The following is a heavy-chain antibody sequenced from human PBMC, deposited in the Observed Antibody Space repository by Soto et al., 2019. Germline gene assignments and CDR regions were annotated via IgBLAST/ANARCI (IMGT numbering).Heavy chain of an antibody. CDR3: ATIAADTTRADY. CDR2: INHSGST. J-gene: IGHJ4*02. V-gene: IGHV4-34*01. Sequence: QVQLQQWGAGLLKPSETLSLTCAVYGGSFSGYYWSWIRQPPGKGLEWIGEINHSGSTNYNPSLKSRVPISVDTSKNQFSLKLSSVTAADTAVYYCATIAADTTRADYWGQGTLVTVSS. CDR1: GGSFSGYY. D-gene: IGHD6-13*01.